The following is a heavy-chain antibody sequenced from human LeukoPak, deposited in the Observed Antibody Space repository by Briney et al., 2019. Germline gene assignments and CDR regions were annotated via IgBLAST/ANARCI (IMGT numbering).Heavy chain of an antibody. CDR2: IIPIFSTA. V-gene: IGHV1-69*05. J-gene: IGHJ5*02. CDR3: ARSSSWYRYELNWFDP. D-gene: IGHD6-13*01. Sequence: GASVKVSCKASGGTFSSYAISWVRQAPGPGLEWMGGIIPIFSTANYAQKFQGRVTITTDESTSTAYMELSSLRSEDTAVYYCARSSSWYRYELNWFDPWGQGTLVTVSS. CDR1: GGTFSSYA.